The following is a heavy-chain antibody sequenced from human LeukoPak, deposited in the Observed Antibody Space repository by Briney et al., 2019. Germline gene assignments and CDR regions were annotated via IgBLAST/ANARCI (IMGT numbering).Heavy chain of an antibody. CDR2: INHSGST. D-gene: IGHD6-13*01. CDR1: GVSFSGYY. CDR3: ARLLKYSSSWYTAGGFDY. V-gene: IGHV4-34*01. Sequence: SETLSLTCAVYGVSFSGYYWSWIRQPPGKGLEWIGEINHSGSTNYNPSFKSRVTISVDTSKNQFSLKLSSVTAADTAVYYCARLLKYSSSWYTAGGFDYWGQGTLVTVSS. J-gene: IGHJ4*02.